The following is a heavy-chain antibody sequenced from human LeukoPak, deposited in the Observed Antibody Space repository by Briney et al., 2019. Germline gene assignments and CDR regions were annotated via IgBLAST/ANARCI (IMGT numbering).Heavy chain of an antibody. CDR3: ARGFLQLTPYYFDY. Sequence: GGSLRLSCAVSGFTFSNYALSWVRQAPGKGLEWLSAITGSGDITYYADSVKGRFTVSRDISKNTVSLQMDSLRVDDTAVYFCARGFLQLTPYYFDYWGQGTLVTVSS. CDR1: GFTFSNYA. V-gene: IGHV3-23*01. D-gene: IGHD1-1*01. CDR2: ITGSGDIT. J-gene: IGHJ4*02.